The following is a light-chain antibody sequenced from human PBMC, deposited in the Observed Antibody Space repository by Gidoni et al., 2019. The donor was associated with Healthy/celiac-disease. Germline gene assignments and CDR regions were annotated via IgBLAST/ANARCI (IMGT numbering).Light chain of an antibody. J-gene: IGKJ2*01. Sequence: EIVLTQSPGTLSLSPGERATLSCRASQSVSSSYLAWYQQKPGQAPRLLIYGASSRATGIPDRFSGLGSGTDFTLTISRLEPEDFAVYYCQQYGTGYTFGQGTKLEIK. CDR3: QQYGTGYT. CDR2: GAS. V-gene: IGKV3-20*01. CDR1: QSVSSSY.